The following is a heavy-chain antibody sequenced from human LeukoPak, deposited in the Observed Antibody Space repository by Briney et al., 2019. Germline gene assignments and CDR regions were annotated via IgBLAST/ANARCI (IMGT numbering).Heavy chain of an antibody. CDR2: ISGYNGKT. CDR3: ARVPIPEVLWFGEEQGGYYYYYMDV. D-gene: IGHD3-10*01. Sequence: GASVKVSCKASGYSFTGYYMHWVRQAPGQGLEWMGWISGYNGKTNYAQKLQGRVTMTTDTSTSTAYMELRSLRSDDTAMYYCARVPIPEVLWFGEEQGGYYYYYMDVWGKGTTVTISS. CDR1: GYSFTGYY. V-gene: IGHV1-18*04. J-gene: IGHJ6*03.